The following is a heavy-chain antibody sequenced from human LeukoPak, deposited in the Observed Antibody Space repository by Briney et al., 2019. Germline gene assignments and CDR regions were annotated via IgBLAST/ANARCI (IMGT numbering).Heavy chain of an antibody. Sequence: GGSLRLSCAASGFTFSSYGMHWVRQAPGKGLEWVAVIWYDGSDKYYADSVKGRFTISRDNSKNTLYLQMNSLRAEDTAVYYCAKDRRWLADFDYWGQGTLVTVSS. D-gene: IGHD6-19*01. CDR1: GFTFSSYG. J-gene: IGHJ4*02. V-gene: IGHV3-33*06. CDR3: AKDRRWLADFDY. CDR2: IWYDGSDK.